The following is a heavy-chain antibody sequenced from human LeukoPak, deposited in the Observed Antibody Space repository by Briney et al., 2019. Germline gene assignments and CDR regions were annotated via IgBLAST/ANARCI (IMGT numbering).Heavy chain of an antibody. D-gene: IGHD6-19*01. CDR3: ARAGGLVVAGTFDP. CDR2: IYHSGST. J-gene: IGHJ5*02. V-gene: IGHV4-59*01. CDR1: GGSISSYY. Sequence: PSETLSLTCTVSGGSISSYYWSWIRQPPGKGLEWIGYIYHSGSTNYNPSLKSRVTISVDTSKNQFSLKLSSVTAADTAVYYCARAGGLVVAGTFDPWGQGTLVTVSS.